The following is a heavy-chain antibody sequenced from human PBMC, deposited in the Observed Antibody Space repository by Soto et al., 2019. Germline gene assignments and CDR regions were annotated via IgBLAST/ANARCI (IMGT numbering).Heavy chain of an antibody. D-gene: IGHD2-21*02. Sequence: GGSLRLSCAASGFTFSDYYMNWIRQAPGKGLEWVSYITSSGRTTYYADSVRGRFTISRDNAKNSLYLQMSSLRAEDTAVYYCANSLNGDSTGAFDSWGLGTLVTVSS. CDR2: ITSSGRTT. J-gene: IGHJ4*02. V-gene: IGHV3-11*04. CDR3: ANSLNGDSTGAFDS. CDR1: GFTFSDYY.